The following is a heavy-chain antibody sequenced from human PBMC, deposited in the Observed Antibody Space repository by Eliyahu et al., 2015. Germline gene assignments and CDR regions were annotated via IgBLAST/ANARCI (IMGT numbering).Heavy chain of an antibody. CDR2: IKSKPDGGTT. CDR3: TTGWYFDL. Sequence: EVQLVESGGGLVKPGGSXXLSXAXSGFIFSNAWMSWVRQAPGKGLEWVGXIKSKPDGGTTDYAAPVKGRFTISRDDSKNTVYMQMNSLKTEDTGVYYCTTGWYFDLWGRGTLVTVSS. V-gene: IGHV3-15*01. CDR1: GFIFSNAW. J-gene: IGHJ2*01.